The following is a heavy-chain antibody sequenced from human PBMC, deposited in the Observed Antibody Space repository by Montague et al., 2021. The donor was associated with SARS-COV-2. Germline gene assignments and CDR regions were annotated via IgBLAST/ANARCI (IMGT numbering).Heavy chain of an antibody. V-gene: IGHV4-34*01. CDR2: INHSGST. CDR3: ACGEITTRGLIYYYGMDV. CDR1: GGSFSGYY. Sequence: SETLSLTCAVYGGSFSGYYWNWIRQSQRKGLGWIGEINHSGSTNYNQSLKSRVTISVDTSKNQFSLKLSSVTAADTAVYYCACGEITTRGLIYYYGMDVWGQGTTVTVSS. D-gene: IGHD4-11*01. J-gene: IGHJ6*02.